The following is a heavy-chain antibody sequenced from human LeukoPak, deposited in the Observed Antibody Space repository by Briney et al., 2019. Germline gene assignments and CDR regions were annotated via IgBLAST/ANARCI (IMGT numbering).Heavy chain of an antibody. CDR2: ITGSGDTT. V-gene: IGHV3-23*01. D-gene: IGHD3-9*01. CDR1: GFIFRNYA. J-gene: IGHJ4*02. Sequence: PGASLRLSCAASGFIFRNYAMSWVRQAPGKGLEWVSDITGSGDTTYYADSVKGRFTISRDNSKNALYVEMNTLRAEDTAVYYCVKWGDYDILTGYYVPDFWGQGTLVTVSS. CDR3: VKWGDYDILTGYYVPDF.